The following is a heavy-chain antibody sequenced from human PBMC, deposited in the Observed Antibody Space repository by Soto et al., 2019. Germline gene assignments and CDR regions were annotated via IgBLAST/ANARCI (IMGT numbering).Heavy chain of an antibody. CDR3: ARGSFSSSSSWFDP. CDR2: IYYRGRT. Sequence: PSETLSLTCTVSGGSISSGGYYWSWIRQHPGKGLEWIGYIYYRGRTYYNPSLHSRVSIAVDTTENQFSLKLTSVTAADTSVYYCARGSFSSSSSWFDPWGRGTLVTVSS. D-gene: IGHD6-6*01. CDR1: GGSISSGGYY. J-gene: IGHJ5*02. V-gene: IGHV4-31*03.